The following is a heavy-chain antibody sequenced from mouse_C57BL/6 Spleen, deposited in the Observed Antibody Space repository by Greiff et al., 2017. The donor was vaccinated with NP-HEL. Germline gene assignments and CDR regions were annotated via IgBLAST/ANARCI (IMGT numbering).Heavy chain of an antibody. V-gene: IGHV1-80*01. CDR3: ARRDDYLYFDY. D-gene: IGHD2-4*01. Sequence: QVQLQQSGAELVKPGASVKISCKASGYAFSSYWMNWVKQRPGTGLEWIGQIYPGDGDTNYNGKFKGKATLTADKSSSTAYMQLSSLTSEDSAVYFCARRDDYLYFDYWGQGTTLTVSS. CDR2: IYPGDGDT. CDR1: GYAFSSYW. J-gene: IGHJ2*01.